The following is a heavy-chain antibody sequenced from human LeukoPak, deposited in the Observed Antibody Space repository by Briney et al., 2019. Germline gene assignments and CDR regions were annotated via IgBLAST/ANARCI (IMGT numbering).Heavy chain of an antibody. V-gene: IGHV3-43D*04. CDR2: ISWDGGST. CDR3: AKDRAVYSSSWYYFDY. Sequence: GGSLRLSCAASGFTFDDYAMHWVRQAPGKGLEWVSLISWDGGSTYYADSVKGRFTISRDNSKNSLYLQMNSLRAEDTALYYCAKDRAVYSSSWYYFDYWCQGTLVTVSS. D-gene: IGHD6-13*01. J-gene: IGHJ4*02. CDR1: GFTFDDYA.